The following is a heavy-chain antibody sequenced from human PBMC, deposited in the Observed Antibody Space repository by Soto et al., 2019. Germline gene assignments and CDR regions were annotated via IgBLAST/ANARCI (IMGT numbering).Heavy chain of an antibody. V-gene: IGHV4-34*01. CDR2: INHSGST. CDR3: AREAARWLQLNPTECGMDV. CDR1: GGSFSGYY. D-gene: IGHD5-12*01. Sequence: SETLSLTCAVYGGSFSGYYWSWIRQPPGKGLEWIGEINHSGSTNYNPSLKSRVTISVDTSKNQFSLKLSPVTAADTAVYYCAREAARWLQLNPTECGMDVWGQGTTVTVSS. J-gene: IGHJ6*02.